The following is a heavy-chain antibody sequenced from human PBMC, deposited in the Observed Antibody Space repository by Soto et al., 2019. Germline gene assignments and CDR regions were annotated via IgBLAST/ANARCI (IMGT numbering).Heavy chain of an antibody. CDR3: AKEGGRYAGWFEP. CDR1: GYNFISYG. CDR2: ISPYNGGT. Sequence: QVQLVQSGAEVKKPGASVKVSCKTSGYNFISYGIMWVRQAPGQGLEWLGWISPYNGGTNYAQDNWSRILMTTDKSTSRVYMELTSLTSDDTAVYYCAKEGGRYAGWFEPWGQGTLVIVSS. V-gene: IGHV1-18*01. J-gene: IGHJ5*02. D-gene: IGHD1-26*01.